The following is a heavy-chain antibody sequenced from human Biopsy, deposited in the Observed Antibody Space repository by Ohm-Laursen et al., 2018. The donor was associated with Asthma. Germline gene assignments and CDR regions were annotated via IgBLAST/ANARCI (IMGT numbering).Heavy chain of an antibody. CDR2: LIPVLGTP. CDR1: GDSFSNYA. CDR3: ARGYSGSDRIVYYYSGLEV. D-gene: IGHD5-12*01. Sequence: SSVKVSCKASGDSFSNYAISWVRQAPGQGLEWMGGLIPVLGTPDHAQMFEGRVTITADESTSTAYMELSSLSSKDTAVYYCARGYSGSDRIVYYYSGLEVWGQGTTVTGSS. V-gene: IGHV1-69*01. J-gene: IGHJ6*02.